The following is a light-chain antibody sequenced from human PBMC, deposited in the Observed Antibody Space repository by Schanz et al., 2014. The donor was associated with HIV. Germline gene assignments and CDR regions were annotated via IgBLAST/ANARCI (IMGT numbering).Light chain of an antibody. J-gene: IGKJ2*01. V-gene: IGKV3-20*01. CDR2: GAS. Sequence: EIVLTQSPGSLSLSPGERATLSCRASQSVGGSQIAWYQQKPGQAPRLLMYGASTRVTGIPDRFSGSGSGTDFTLTISRLEPEDFVLYYCQQYGSSPYTFGQGTKLEIK. CDR1: QSVGGSQ. CDR3: QQYGSSPYT.